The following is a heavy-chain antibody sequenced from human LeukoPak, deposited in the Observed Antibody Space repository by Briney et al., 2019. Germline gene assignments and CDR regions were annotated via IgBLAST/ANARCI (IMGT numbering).Heavy chain of an antibody. CDR1: GFTFSSYA. CDR2: ISSNGGST. CDR3: ARDSTRELRSFGY. Sequence: GGSLRLSCAASGFTFSSYAMHWVRQAPGKGLEYVSAISSNGGSTYYANSVKGRFTISRDNSKDTLYLQMGSLRAEDMAVYYCARDSTRELRSFGYWGQGTLVTVSS. J-gene: IGHJ4*02. V-gene: IGHV3-64*01. D-gene: IGHD1-26*01.